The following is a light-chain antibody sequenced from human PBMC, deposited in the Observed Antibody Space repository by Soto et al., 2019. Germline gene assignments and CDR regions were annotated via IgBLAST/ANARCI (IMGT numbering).Light chain of an antibody. J-gene: IGLJ3*02. CDR3: SSYTSSSTWV. CDR2: DVS. Sequence: QSALTQPASVSGSPGQSIAISCTGTSSDVGGYNYVSWYQQHPGKTPNLMIYDVSNRASGVSNRFSGSKSGNTASLTISGLQAEDEADYYCSSYTSSSTWVFGGGTKVTVL. V-gene: IGLV2-14*01. CDR1: SSDVGGYNY.